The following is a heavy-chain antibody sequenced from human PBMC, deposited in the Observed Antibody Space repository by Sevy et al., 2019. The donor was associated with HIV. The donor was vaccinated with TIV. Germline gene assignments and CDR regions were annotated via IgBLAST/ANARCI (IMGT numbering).Heavy chain of an antibody. CDR1: GYKVDMYG. V-gene: IGHV1-18*04. J-gene: IGHJ4*01. D-gene: IGHD6-19*01. Sequence: ASVKVSCKISGYKVDMYGIAWVRQAPGQGLEWMGWISTYNGNTNYAQNFQGRVTMTTDTSTSVVYMELGGLRPDDTAVDYCARATGMAVAGTGRYFDFWGQGTLVTVSS. CDR2: ISTYNGNT. CDR3: ARATGMAVAGTGRYFDF.